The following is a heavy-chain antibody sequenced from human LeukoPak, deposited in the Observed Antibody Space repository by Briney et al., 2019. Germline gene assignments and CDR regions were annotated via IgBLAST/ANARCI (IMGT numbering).Heavy chain of an antibody. V-gene: IGHV3-7*01. D-gene: IGHD2-15*01. Sequence: GGSLRLSCAASGFTFSIYWMSWVRQAPGKGLEWVANIKGDGSEKYYVDSVKGRFSISRDNAKNFLYLQVNSLRADDTAVYYCARARLSFTRGIGANYFDYWGQGTPVTVSS. CDR2: IKGDGSEK. J-gene: IGHJ4*02. CDR1: GFTFSIYW. CDR3: ARARLSFTRGIGANYFDY.